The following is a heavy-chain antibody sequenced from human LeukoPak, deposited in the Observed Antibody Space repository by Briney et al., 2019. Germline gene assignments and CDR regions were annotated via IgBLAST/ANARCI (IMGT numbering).Heavy chain of an antibody. CDR3: ARRGGGNSHYYYYMDV. Sequence: PSETLSLTRAVYGGSFSGYYWSWVRQPPGKGLEWVGEINHRGRTNYNPSLKSRVTISVDTSKNQFSLKLSSVTAADTAVYYCARRGGGNSHYYYYMDVWGKGTTVTISS. V-gene: IGHV4-34*01. D-gene: IGHD4-23*01. J-gene: IGHJ6*03. CDR2: INHRGRT. CDR1: GGSFSGYY.